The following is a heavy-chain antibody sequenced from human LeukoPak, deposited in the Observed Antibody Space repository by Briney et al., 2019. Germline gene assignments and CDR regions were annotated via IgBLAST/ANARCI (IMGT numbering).Heavy chain of an antibody. CDR1: GYTFAGYY. V-gene: IGHV1-2*02. CDR3: ARSYYGSGSYYMNFDY. D-gene: IGHD3-10*01. J-gene: IGHJ4*02. Sequence: GASVKVSCKASGYTFAGYYMHWVRQAPGQGLEWMGWINPNSGGTNYAQKFQGRVTMTRDTSISTAYMELSRLRSDDTAVYYCARSYYGSGSYYMNFDYWGQGTLVTVSS. CDR2: INPNSGGT.